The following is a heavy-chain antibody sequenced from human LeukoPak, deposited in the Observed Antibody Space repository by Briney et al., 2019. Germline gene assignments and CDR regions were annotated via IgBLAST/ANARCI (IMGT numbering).Heavy chain of an antibody. J-gene: IGHJ3*02. Sequence: GGSLRLSCAASGFTFSGSAMHWVRQASGKGLEWVGRIRSKANSYATAYAASVKGRFTISRDDSKNTAYLQMNSLKTEDTAVYYCSTYVSGAFHIWGPGTMVTVSS. CDR2: IRSKANSYAT. CDR3: STYVSGAFHI. V-gene: IGHV3-73*01. CDR1: GFTFSGSA. D-gene: IGHD6-19*01.